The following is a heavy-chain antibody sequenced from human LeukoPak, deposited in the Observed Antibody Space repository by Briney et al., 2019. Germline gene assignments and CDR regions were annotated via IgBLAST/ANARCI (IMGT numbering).Heavy chain of an antibody. Sequence: GGSLRLSCAASGFTFSKYAMTWVRQAPGKGLEWVSGISVSGGSTNYADSVKGRFTISRDNSKNTLSLQMNSLRAEDTAVYYCARDQFSMDVWGQGTTVTVSS. CDR1: GFTFSKYA. D-gene: IGHD5-24*01. V-gene: IGHV3-23*01. CDR2: ISVSGGST. J-gene: IGHJ6*02. CDR3: ARDQFSMDV.